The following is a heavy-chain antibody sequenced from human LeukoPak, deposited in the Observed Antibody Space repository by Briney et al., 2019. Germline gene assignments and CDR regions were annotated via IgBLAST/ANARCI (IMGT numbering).Heavy chain of an antibody. CDR1: GFTFNSYA. CDR2: IKTETAGGAT. V-gene: IGHV3-15*01. CDR3: TTNDAFDT. J-gene: IGHJ3*02. Sequence: PGGSLRLSCAAFGFTFNSYAMHLVRQAPGKGLEWVGRIKTETAGGATDYAAPVKGRFASSRDDSKNTVYLQMNSLKSDDSAVYYCTTNDAFDTWGQGTMVTVSS.